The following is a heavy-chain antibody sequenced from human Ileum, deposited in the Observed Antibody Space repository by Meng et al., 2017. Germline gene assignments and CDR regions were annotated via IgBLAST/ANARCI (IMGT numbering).Heavy chain of an antibody. D-gene: IGHD1-26*01. V-gene: IGHV3-74*01. CDR3: SRDLSSEWELVG. Sequence: EVQPVESGGGLVQQWVSLRLACAASGFTFSNYWMHWVRQVPGKGLVWVSRINRDGTSTSYADSLEGRFSISRDNAKNTLYLQMNNLRPEDTAVYYCSRDLSSEWELVGWGQGTLVTVSS. J-gene: IGHJ4*02. CDR1: GFTFSNYW. CDR2: INRDGTST.